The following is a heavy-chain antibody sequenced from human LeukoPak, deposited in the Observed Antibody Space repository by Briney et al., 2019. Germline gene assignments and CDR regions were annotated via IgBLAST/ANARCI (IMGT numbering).Heavy chain of an antibody. CDR1: GGTFSSYA. CDR3: ARGRSYCSSTSCYNWFDP. V-gene: IGHV1-69*13. CDR2: IIPIFGTA. Sequence: GASVKVSCKASGGTFSSYAISLVRQAPGQGLEWMGGIIPIFGTANYAQKIQGRVTITADESTSTAYMELSSLRSEDTAVYYCARGRSYCSSTSCYNWFDPWGQGTLVTVSS. J-gene: IGHJ5*02. D-gene: IGHD2-2*01.